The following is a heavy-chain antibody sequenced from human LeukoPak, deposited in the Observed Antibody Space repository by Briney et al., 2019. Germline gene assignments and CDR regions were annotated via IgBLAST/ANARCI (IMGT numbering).Heavy chain of an antibody. CDR2: IRRGANSYTT. J-gene: IGHJ3*02. CDR1: GFTFSDYI. Sequence: GGCLRLSCAASGFTFSDYILDWVRQAPGKGLEWVGRIRRGANSYTTEYAASVKGRFTISRDDSKNSLYLHMNSLKTEDTAVYHCSRDGGEGGNSAFDIWGQGTMVTVSS. D-gene: IGHD3-16*01. CDR3: SRDGGEGGNSAFDI. V-gene: IGHV3-72*01.